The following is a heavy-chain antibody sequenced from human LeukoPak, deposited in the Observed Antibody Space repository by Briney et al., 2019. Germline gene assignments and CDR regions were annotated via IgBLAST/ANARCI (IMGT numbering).Heavy chain of an antibody. Sequence: ASVKVSCKVSGDTVTGFSIHWVRQAPGHGLEWMGGFDPEDGARIFAQKFQGRVTMTEDTSTDTAYMDLSSLRSEDTAVYYCATGYPYYYSLYWGQGTLVTVSS. CDR1: GDTVTGFS. D-gene: IGHD3-16*01. V-gene: IGHV1-24*01. J-gene: IGHJ4*02. CDR3: ATGYPYYYSLY. CDR2: FDPEDGAR.